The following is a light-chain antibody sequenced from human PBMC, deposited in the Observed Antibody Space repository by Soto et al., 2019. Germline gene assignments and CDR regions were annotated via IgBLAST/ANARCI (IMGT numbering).Light chain of an antibody. CDR2: GAS. J-gene: IGKJ4*01. V-gene: IGKV3-20*01. CDR1: QGGCGEY. CDR3: QQYGSSPLT. Sequence: DIVLTQTPGTEWLSPGERATLSCRASQGGCGEYLSWYQQKPGQAPTLLIHGASSRSTGIPDRFSGSGSGTDFTLTISILEPEDFAVYYCQQYGSSPLTFGGGTKVDIK.